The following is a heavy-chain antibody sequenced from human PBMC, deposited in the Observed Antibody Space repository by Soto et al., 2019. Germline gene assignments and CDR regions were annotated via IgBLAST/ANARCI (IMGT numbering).Heavy chain of an antibody. CDR2: ISAYNGNT. D-gene: IGHD2-15*01. J-gene: IGHJ3*02. V-gene: IGHV1-18*01. CDR3: ARDGLGYCSGGSYCAFDI. Sequence: ASVKVSCKASGYTFTSYGISWVRQAPGQGLEWMGWISAYNGNTNYAQKLQGRVTMTTDTSTSTAYMELRSLRSDDTAVYYCARDGLGYCSGGSYCAFDIWGQRTMVTVSS. CDR1: GYTFTSYG.